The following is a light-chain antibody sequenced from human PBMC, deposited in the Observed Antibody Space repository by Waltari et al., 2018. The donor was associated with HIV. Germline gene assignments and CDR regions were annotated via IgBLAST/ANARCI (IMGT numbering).Light chain of an antibody. Sequence: QSVLTQPPSVSGAPGQRVTISCTGSSSNIGAGYQVHWYQQLPGTAPKLLIYGNSKRPSGVPDRVAGSKSGTSASLAITGLQAEDEADYHCQSYDSSLSGYVFGTGTKVTVL. V-gene: IGLV1-40*01. J-gene: IGLJ1*01. CDR2: GNS. CDR3: QSYDSSLSGYV. CDR1: SSNIGAGYQ.